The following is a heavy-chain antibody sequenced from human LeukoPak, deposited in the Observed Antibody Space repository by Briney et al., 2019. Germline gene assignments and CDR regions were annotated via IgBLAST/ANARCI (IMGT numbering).Heavy chain of an antibody. CDR2: IYHSGST. CDR3: ARGIGLSGDFDY. V-gene: IGHV4-30-2*01. J-gene: IGHJ4*02. D-gene: IGHD3-16*02. Sequence: SGTLSLTCAVYGGSFSGYSWSWIRQPPGKGLEWIGYIYHSGSTYYNPSLKSRVTISVDRSKNQFSLKLSSVTAADTAVYYCARGIGLSGDFDYWGQGTLVTVSS. CDR1: GGSFSGYS.